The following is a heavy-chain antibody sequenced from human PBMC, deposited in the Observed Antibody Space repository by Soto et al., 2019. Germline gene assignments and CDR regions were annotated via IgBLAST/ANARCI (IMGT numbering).Heavy chain of an antibody. Sequence: PGGSLRLSCAASGFTFSSYWMSWVRQAPGKGLEWVANIKQDGSEKYYVDSVKGRFTISRDNAKNSLYLQMNSLRAEDTAVYYCARVHSQWLAGLNWFDPWGQGTLFTVSS. CDR1: GFTFSSYW. CDR3: ARVHSQWLAGLNWFDP. CDR2: IKQDGSEK. J-gene: IGHJ5*02. D-gene: IGHD6-19*01. V-gene: IGHV3-7*03.